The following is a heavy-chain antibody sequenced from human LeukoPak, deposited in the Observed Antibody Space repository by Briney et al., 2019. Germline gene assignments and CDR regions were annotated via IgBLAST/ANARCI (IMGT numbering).Heavy chain of an antibody. CDR3: ALPMTFSGCDP. V-gene: IGHV2-5*01. D-gene: IGHD2-21*02. J-gene: IGHJ5*02. CDR2: IYWNDDK. CDR1: GFSLSTSGVG. Sequence: SPPTLLNPPQTLTLTCTFSGFSLSTSGVGVGCIRQRPGIALEWLALIYWNDDKRYSPSLKSRLTITKDTYKNQVVLTMTNMDPVDTATYYCALPMTFSGCDPWGQGTLVTVSS.